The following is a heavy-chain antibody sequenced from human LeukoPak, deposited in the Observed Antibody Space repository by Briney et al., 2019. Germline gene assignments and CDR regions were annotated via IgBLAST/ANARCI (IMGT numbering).Heavy chain of an antibody. CDR2: IYSSGST. D-gene: IGHD3-10*01. V-gene: IGHV4-59*01. CDR3: ARVFDSGSQAYFYYMDV. J-gene: IGHJ6*03. Sequence: SETLSLTCDVSVGSIRGYYWSWIRQSPEEGLEWIGYIYSSGSTNYNPSLKSRVTMSVDTSKNQLSLKVSSVTAADTAVYYCARVFDSGSQAYFYYMDVWGKGTTVIISS. CDR1: VGSIRGYY.